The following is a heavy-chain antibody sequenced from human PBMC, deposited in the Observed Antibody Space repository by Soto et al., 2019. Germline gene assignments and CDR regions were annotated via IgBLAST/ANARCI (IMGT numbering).Heavy chain of an antibody. CDR3: ARDRNFGNYDYIWGSYRGSYMDV. CDR2: IYYSGST. J-gene: IGHJ6*03. D-gene: IGHD3-16*02. CDR1: GGSISSGGYY. V-gene: IGHV4-31*03. Sequence: SETLSLTCTVSGGSISSGGYYWSWIRQHPGKGLEWIGYIYYSGSTYYNPSLKSRVTISVDTSKNQFSLKLSSVTAAETAVYYCARDRNFGNYDYIWGSYRGSYMDVWGKGTTVTVSS.